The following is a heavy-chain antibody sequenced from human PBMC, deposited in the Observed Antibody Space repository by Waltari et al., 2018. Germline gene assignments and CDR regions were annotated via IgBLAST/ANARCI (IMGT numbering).Heavy chain of an antibody. CDR2: IYHTGST. CDR3: ARDPSQFSSDWYFDI. V-gene: IGHV4-38-2*02. Sequence: QLQESGPGLVEPSETMSLTCSVSDDSINSRHYWVWIRQPPGKGLEWIASIYHTGSTYYTPSLKSRVTISVDKFKNLFSLKLNFVSAADTAVYYCARDPSQFSSDWYFDIWGLGTMVTVSS. CDR1: DDSINSRHY. J-gene: IGHJ3*02. D-gene: IGHD6-13*01.